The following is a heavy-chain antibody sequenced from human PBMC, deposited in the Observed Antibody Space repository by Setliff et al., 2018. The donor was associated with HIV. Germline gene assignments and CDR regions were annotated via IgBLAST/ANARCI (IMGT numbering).Heavy chain of an antibody. Sequence: SVKVSCKTSGDTFTNYAVNWVRQAPGRGLEWMGGIIPLFGSANYGQKFQGRLTITSDESTRTAYMELTSLTSDDTAIYYCASPLVTGGGFNFWGQGTLVTVS. V-gene: IGHV1-69*13. CDR3: ASPLVTGGGFNF. CDR1: GDTFTNYA. J-gene: IGHJ4*02. CDR2: IIPLFGSA. D-gene: IGHD3-16*01.